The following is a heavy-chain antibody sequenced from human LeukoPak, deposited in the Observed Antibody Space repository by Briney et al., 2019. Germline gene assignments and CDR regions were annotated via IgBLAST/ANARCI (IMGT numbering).Heavy chain of an antibody. CDR3: ARDSRGMVVVADDAFDI. CDR1: GGSISSYY. Sequence: KPSETLSLTCTVSGGSISSYYWSWIRQPAGKGLEWIGRIYTSGSTNYNPSLKSRVTMSVDTSKNQFSLKLSSVTAADTAVYYCARDSRGMVVVADDAFDIWGQGTMVTVSS. CDR2: IYTSGST. J-gene: IGHJ3*02. D-gene: IGHD3-22*01. V-gene: IGHV4-4*07.